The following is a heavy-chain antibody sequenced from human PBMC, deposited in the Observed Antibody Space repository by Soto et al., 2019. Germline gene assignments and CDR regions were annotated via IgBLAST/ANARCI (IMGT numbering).Heavy chain of an antibody. CDR2: ISAYNGNT. CDR1: GYTFTSYG. J-gene: IGHJ5*02. V-gene: IGHV1-18*01. D-gene: IGHD3-10*01. Sequence: QVQLVQSGAEVKKPGASVKVSCKASGYTFTSYGISWVRQAPGQGLEWMGWISAYNGNTNYAQKLQGRVTMTTDTSTSTAYKELRSLRSDDTAVYYCASDHLWFGTINWFDPWGQGTLVTVSS. CDR3: ASDHLWFGTINWFDP.